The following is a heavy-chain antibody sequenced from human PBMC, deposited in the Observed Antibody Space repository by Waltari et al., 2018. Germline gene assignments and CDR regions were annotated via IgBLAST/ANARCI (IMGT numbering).Heavy chain of an antibody. J-gene: IGHJ6*02. CDR1: GGSFTGHY. CDR3: ARGRGWEDLVAGDYYYGMDV. V-gene: IGHV4-34*01. D-gene: IGHD6-19*01. Sequence: QLHLQQWGAGLLRPSVTLSLTCGVDGGSFTGHYWRWIRQTPGKGLEWIGEVNQSGHTNYNPSLTSRVTISVDTSKSQFFLTLISVTAADTAVYYCARGRGWEDLVAGDYYYGMDVWGQGTTVTVSS. CDR2: VNQSGHT.